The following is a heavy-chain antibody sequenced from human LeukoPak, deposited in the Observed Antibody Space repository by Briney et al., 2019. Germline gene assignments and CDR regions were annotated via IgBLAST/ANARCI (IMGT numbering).Heavy chain of an antibody. CDR3: ARTAGGYSHYYFDY. CDR1: GVSISGYY. V-gene: IGHV4-59*01. D-gene: IGHD2-15*01. CDR2: ISYSGST. Sequence: SETLSLTCTVSGVSISGYYWSWIRQPPGKGLEWIGYISYSGSTNYNPSLKSRVTMSVDTSKNQSSLRLRSVTAADTAIYFCARTAGGYSHYYFDYWGQGTLVTVSS. J-gene: IGHJ4*02.